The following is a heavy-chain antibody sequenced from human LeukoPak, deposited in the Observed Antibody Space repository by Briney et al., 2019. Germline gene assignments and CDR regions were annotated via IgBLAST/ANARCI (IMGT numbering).Heavy chain of an antibody. Sequence: GGSLRLSCAASGLSFNNYALSWVRQAPGKGLEWVANIKQEGSEKYYVDSVKGRFTISRDNSKTTLSLQMNSLRVEDTAVYYCAKDGAYINYQYYFDSWGRGTLVTVSS. D-gene: IGHD4-11*01. CDR1: GLSFNNYA. J-gene: IGHJ4*02. CDR2: IKQEGSEK. V-gene: IGHV3-7*04. CDR3: AKDGAYINYQYYFDS.